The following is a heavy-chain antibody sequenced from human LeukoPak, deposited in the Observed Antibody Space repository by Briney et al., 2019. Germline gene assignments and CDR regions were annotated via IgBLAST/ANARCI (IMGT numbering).Heavy chain of an antibody. CDR3: AREASGYSSSWYVPDAFDI. J-gene: IGHJ3*02. CDR1: GFTVSSDY. Sequence: PGGSLRLSCAASGFTVSSDYMSWVRQAPGKGLEWVSVIYSGGSTYYADSVKGRFTISRDNSKNTLYLQMNSLRAEDTAVYYCAREASGYSSSWYVPDAFDIWGQGTMVTVSS. V-gene: IGHV3-66*01. CDR2: IYSGGST. D-gene: IGHD6-13*01.